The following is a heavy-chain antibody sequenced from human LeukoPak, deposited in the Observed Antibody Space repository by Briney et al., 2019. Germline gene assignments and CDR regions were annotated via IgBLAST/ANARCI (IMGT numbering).Heavy chain of an antibody. V-gene: IGHV3-23*01. D-gene: IGHD1-26*01. CDR1: GFTFSSYA. Sequence: GGALRLSCAASGFTFSSYATSWVRQAPGKGLEWVSAIRDSGSSTHYADSVKGRFTTSRDNSKNTLFLQMNSLRAEDTAIYYCAKYGPQDSGSSHFDYWGQGALVTVSS. CDR2: IRDSGSST. CDR3: AKYGPQDSGSSHFDY. J-gene: IGHJ4*02.